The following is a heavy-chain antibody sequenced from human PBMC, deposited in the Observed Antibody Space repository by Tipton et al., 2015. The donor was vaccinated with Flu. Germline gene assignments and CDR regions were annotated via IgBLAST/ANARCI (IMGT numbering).Heavy chain of an antibody. D-gene: IGHD3-10*01. CDR2: INHSGST. Sequence: LSLTCAVYGGSFSGYYWSWIRQPPGKGLEWIGEINHSGSTNYNPSLKSRVTISVDTSKNQFSLKLSSVTAADTAVYYCAREVWFGGYYFDYWGQGTLVTVSS. V-gene: IGHV4-34*01. J-gene: IGHJ4*02. CDR3: AREVWFGGYYFDY. CDR1: GGSFSGYY.